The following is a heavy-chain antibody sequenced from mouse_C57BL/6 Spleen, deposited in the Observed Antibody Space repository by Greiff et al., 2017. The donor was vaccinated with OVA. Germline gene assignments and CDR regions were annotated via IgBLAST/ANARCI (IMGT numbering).Heavy chain of an antibody. V-gene: IGHV1-69*01. CDR1: GYTFTSYW. Sequence: VQLQQPGAELVMPGASVKLSCKASGYTFTSYWMHWVKQRPGQGLEWIGEIDPSDSYTNYNQKFKGKSTLTVDKSSSTADMQLSSLTSEDAAVDYCARDGPWFAYWGQGTLVTVSA. J-gene: IGHJ3*01. D-gene: IGHD2-3*01. CDR3: ARDGPWFAY. CDR2: IDPSDSYT.